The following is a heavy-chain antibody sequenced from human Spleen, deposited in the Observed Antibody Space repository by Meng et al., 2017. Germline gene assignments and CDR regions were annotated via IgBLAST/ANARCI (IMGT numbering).Heavy chain of an antibody. Sequence: SLKISCAASGFTFDESAMQWVRQAPGKGLEWVAGIRWNRGNIGYEDSVKGRFTISRDNAKNSLYLQMNSLRAEDTALYYCAKVEYNSGAYYFDHWGQGTLVTVSS. J-gene: IGHJ4*02. CDR1: GFTFDESA. CDR3: AKVEYNSGAYYFDH. V-gene: IGHV3-9*01. CDR2: IRWNRGNI. D-gene: IGHD1-1*01.